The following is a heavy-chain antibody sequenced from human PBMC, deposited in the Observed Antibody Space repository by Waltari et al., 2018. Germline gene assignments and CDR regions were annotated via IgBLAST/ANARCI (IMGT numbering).Heavy chain of an antibody. CDR2: IKQDGSEK. V-gene: IGHV3-7*01. Sequence: EVQLVESGGGWVQPGGSLRLACAASGFTFSRYWMSWVRQAPGKGLEWGANIKQDGSEKYYVGSVKGRFTISRDNAKNSLYLQMNSLRAEDTAVYYCARVLYGTDAFDIWGQGTMVTVSS. D-gene: IGHD3-10*01. CDR3: ARVLYGTDAFDI. CDR1: GFTFSRYW. J-gene: IGHJ3*02.